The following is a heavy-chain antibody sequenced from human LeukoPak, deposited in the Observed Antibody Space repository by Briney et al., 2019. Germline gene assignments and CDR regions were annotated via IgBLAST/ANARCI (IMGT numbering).Heavy chain of an antibody. Sequence: GGSLRLSCAASGFTFSSYAMSWVRQAPGKGLVWVSRINSDGSSTSYADSVKGRFTISRDNAKNSLYLQMNSLRAEDTALYYCARADRLYDSSGYSFDYWGQGTLVTVSS. CDR3: ARADRLYDSSGYSFDY. D-gene: IGHD3-22*01. CDR2: INSDGSST. J-gene: IGHJ4*02. V-gene: IGHV3-74*01. CDR1: GFTFSSYA.